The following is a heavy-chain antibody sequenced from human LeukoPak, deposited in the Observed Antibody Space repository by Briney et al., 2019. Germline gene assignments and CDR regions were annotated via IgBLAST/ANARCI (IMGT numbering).Heavy chain of an antibody. CDR1: GGSISSSSYY. J-gene: IGHJ6*03. D-gene: IGHD1-1*01. V-gene: IGHV4-39*02. Sequence: PSETPSLTCTVSGGSISSSSYYWGWIRQPPGKGLEWIGSIYYSGSTYFNPSLKSRVTISVDTSKNHFSLKLSSVTAADTAVYYCARPGHSYYYMDVWGKGTTVTVSS. CDR2: IYYSGST. CDR3: ARPGHSYYYMDV.